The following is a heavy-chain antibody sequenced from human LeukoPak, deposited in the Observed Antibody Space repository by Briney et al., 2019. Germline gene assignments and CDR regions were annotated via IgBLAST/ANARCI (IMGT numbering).Heavy chain of an antibody. CDR1: GGTFSSYA. Sequence: ASVKVSCRASGGTFSSYAISWVRQAPGQGLEWMGGIIPIFGTANYAQKFQGRVTTTTDESTSTAYMELSSLRSEDTAVYYCATEWLQFHKVFDYWGQGTLVTVSS. V-gene: IGHV1-69*05. CDR3: ATEWLQFHKVFDY. D-gene: IGHD5-24*01. CDR2: IIPIFGTA. J-gene: IGHJ4*02.